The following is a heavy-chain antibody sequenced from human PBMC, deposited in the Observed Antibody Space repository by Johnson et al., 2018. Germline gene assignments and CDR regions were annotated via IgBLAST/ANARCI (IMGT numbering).Heavy chain of an antibody. CDR2: LSYDGSNK. J-gene: IGHJ6*02. CDR1: GFTFSSYG. D-gene: IGHD2-2*01. CDR3: ARDQDCSSTSCLGMDV. V-gene: IGHV3-33*05. Sequence: QVQLVQSGGGVVQPGRSLRLSCAASGFTFSSYGMHWVRQAPGKGLEWVAVLSYDGSNKYYADSVKVRFTIPRDNSKNTLYLQMNSLRAEDPAVYYCARDQDCSSTSCLGMDVWGQGTTVTVSS.